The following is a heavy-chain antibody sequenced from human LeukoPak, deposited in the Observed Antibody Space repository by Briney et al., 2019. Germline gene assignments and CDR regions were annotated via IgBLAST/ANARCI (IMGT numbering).Heavy chain of an antibody. CDR2: VIPIFGTT. CDR1: GGTFSSYG. V-gene: IGHV1-69*01. CDR3: ARVRRLYYYDSSGIDAFDI. D-gene: IGHD3-22*01. Sequence: SSVLVSCKASGGTFSSYGITWVRRAPGQGLEWMGGVIPIFGTTNYAQKFQGRVTITADEPTSTAYMELSSLRSEDTAVYYCARVRRLYYYDSSGIDAFDIWGRETLDTVSS. J-gene: IGHJ3*02.